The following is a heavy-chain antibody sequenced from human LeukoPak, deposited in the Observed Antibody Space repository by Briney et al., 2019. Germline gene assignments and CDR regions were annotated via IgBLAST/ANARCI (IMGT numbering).Heavy chain of an antibody. V-gene: IGHV4-39*07. CDR3: ARVTVASPQDIVVVPAAIGAFDI. Sequence: SETLSLTCTVSGGSISSSSYYWGWIRQPPGKGLEWIGSIYYSGSTYYNPSLKSRVTISVDTSKNQFSLKLSSVTAADTAVYYCARVTVASPQDIVVVPAAIGAFDIWGQGTMVTVSS. J-gene: IGHJ3*02. D-gene: IGHD2-2*01. CDR2: IYYSGST. CDR1: GGSISSSSYY.